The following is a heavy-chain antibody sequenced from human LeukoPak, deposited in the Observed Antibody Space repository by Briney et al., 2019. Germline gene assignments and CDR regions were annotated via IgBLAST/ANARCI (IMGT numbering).Heavy chain of an antibody. D-gene: IGHD3-9*01. Sequence: ASVKVSCKASGYTFTRYYIHWVRQAPGQGLEWMGTINPSGGSTSYAQKFQGRLTVTRDMSTSKVYMELSSLGSEDTAVYYCARDRGVLRYFDWLFEFDYWGQGTLVTVSS. CDR1: GYTFTRYY. CDR2: INPSGGST. CDR3: ARDRGVLRYFDWLFEFDY. J-gene: IGHJ4*02. V-gene: IGHV1-46*01.